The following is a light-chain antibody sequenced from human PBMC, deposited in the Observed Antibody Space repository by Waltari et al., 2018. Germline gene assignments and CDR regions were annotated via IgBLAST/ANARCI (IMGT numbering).Light chain of an antibody. J-gene: IGLJ2*01. V-gene: IGLV3-27*01. Sequence: SYEPTQPSSVSVSPGQTARITCSGDVLAKKFARWFQQKPGQAPVLVIDRDTARRSGISERFSGSSSGTTVTLTISGAQVEDEADYYCYSAADNNVIFGGGTKLTVL. CDR2: RDT. CDR1: VLAKKF. CDR3: YSAADNNVI.